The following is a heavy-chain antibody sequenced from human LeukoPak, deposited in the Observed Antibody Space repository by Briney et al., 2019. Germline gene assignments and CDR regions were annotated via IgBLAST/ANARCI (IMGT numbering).Heavy chain of an antibody. CDR2: ILYDGNNK. Sequence: GGSLRLSCVASGFTFSTYAMHWVRQAPGKGLEWVAVILYDGNNKYYADSVKGRFTISRDNSKDTLYLQMNSLRAEDTAVYYCARGRKYSYGTYYYGLDVWGQGTTVTVCS. V-gene: IGHV3-30-3*01. CDR3: ARGRKYSYGTYYYGLDV. CDR1: GFTFSTYA. J-gene: IGHJ6*02. D-gene: IGHD5-18*01.